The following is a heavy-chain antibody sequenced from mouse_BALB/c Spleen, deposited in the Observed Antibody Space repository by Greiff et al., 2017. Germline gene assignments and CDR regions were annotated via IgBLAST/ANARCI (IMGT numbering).Heavy chain of an antibody. D-gene: IGHD2-4*01. V-gene: IGHV8-8*01. J-gene: IGHJ1*01. CDR1: GFSLSTSGMS. Sequence: QVQLKESGPGILQPSQTLSLTCSFSGFSLSTSGMSVGWIRQPSGKGLEWLAHIWWNDDKYYNPALKSRLTISKDTSNNQVFLKIASVVTADTATYYCARFDDYDVHWYFDVWGAGTTVTVSS. CDR2: IWWNDDK. CDR3: ARFDDYDVHWYFDV.